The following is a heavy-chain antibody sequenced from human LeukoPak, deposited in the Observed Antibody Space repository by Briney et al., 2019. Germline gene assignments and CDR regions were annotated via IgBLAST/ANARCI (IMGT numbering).Heavy chain of an antibody. Sequence: PSETLSLTCTVSGGSISSSSYHWGWIRQPPGKGLEWIGSIYYSGSTYYNPSLKSRVTISVDTSKNQFSLKLSSVTAADTAVYYCARENSGPDAFDIWGQGTMVTVSS. V-gene: IGHV4-39*07. CDR3: ARENSGPDAFDI. J-gene: IGHJ3*02. CDR1: GGSISSSSYH. CDR2: IYYSGST. D-gene: IGHD3-10*01.